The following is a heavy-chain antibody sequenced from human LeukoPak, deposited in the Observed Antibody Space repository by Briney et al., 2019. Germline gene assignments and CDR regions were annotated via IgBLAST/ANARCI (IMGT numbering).Heavy chain of an antibody. J-gene: IGHJ3*02. D-gene: IGHD3-16*01. Sequence: MPSETLSLTCTVSGGSISSYYWSWIRQPPGKGLEWIGYIYYSGSTNYNPSLKSRVTISVDTSKNQFSLKLSSVTAADTAVYYCARFMINRDAFDIWGQGTMVTVSS. CDR2: IYYSGST. V-gene: IGHV4-59*01. CDR1: GGSISSYY. CDR3: ARFMINRDAFDI.